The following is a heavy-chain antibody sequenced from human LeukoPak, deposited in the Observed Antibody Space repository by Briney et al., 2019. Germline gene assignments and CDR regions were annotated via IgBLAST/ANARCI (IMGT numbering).Heavy chain of an antibody. Sequence: GGSLRLSCAASGFAFSSFGMHWVRQAPGKGLEWVAVIWYDASNKYYADSVKGRFTISRDNSKNTLYLQMNSLRDDDTAVYYCVRGVGVSRFNYFDPWGQGTLVTVSS. D-gene: IGHD1-26*01. CDR2: IWYDASNK. CDR3: VRGVGVSRFNYFDP. J-gene: IGHJ5*02. CDR1: GFAFSSFG. V-gene: IGHV3-33*01.